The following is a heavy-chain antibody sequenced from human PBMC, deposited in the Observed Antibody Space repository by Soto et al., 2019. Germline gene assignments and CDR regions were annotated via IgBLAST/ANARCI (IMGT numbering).Heavy chain of an antibody. D-gene: IGHD3-10*01. CDR1: GFSLSNARMG. V-gene: IGHV2-26*01. Sequence: QVTLKESGPVLVKPKETLTLTCTVSGFSLSNARMGVSWIRQPPGKALEWLAHIFSNDEKSYSTSLKSRLTISKDTSKSQVVLTMTNMDPVDTATYYCARIKSTMVRGVMPPSYYYGMDVWGQGTTVTVSS. J-gene: IGHJ6*02. CDR2: IFSNDEK. CDR3: ARIKSTMVRGVMPPSYYYGMDV.